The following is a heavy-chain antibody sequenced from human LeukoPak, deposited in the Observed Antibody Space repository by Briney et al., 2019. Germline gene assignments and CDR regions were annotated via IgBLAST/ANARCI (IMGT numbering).Heavy chain of an antibody. Sequence: ASVKVSCKASGGTFSSYAISWVRQAPGQGLEWKGGIIPIFGTANYAQKFQGRVTITTVESTSTAYMELSSLRSEDTAVYYCARTKSTVTYYFDYWGQGTLVTVSS. J-gene: IGHJ4*02. CDR2: IIPIFGTA. V-gene: IGHV1-69*05. CDR3: ARTKSTVTYYFDY. D-gene: IGHD4-17*01. CDR1: GGTFSSYA.